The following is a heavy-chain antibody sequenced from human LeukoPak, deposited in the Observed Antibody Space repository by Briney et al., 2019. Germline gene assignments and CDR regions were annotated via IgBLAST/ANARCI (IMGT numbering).Heavy chain of an antibody. CDR3: ARGYSSGRSAVDY. D-gene: IGHD6-19*01. CDR2: ISYDGANK. J-gene: IGHJ4*02. Sequence: GGSLRLSCVASGFTFSRYAMHWVRRAPGKGLEWVTFISYDGANKYYADSVKGRFTISRDNSKNTLNLHMNSLRAEDTAVYYCARGYSSGRSAVDYWGQGTLVTVSS. CDR1: GFTFSRYA. V-gene: IGHV3-30-3*01.